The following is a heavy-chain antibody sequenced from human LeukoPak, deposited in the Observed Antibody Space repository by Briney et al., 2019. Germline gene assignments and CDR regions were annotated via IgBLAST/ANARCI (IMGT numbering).Heavy chain of an antibody. J-gene: IGHJ5*02. Sequence: PSETLSLTCTVSGGSISSYYWSWIRQPPGKGLEWIGYIYYSGSTNYNPSLKSRVTISVDTSKNQFSLKLSSVTAADTAVYYCARGTSWSGYYTAQWFDPWGQGTLVTVSS. CDR1: GGSISSYY. CDR3: ARGTSWSGYYTAQWFDP. V-gene: IGHV4-59*01. D-gene: IGHD3-3*01. CDR2: IYYSGST.